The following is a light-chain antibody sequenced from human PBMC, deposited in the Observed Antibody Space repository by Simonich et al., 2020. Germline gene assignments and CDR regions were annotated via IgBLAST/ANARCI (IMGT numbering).Light chain of an antibody. CDR3: MQALQTPWT. Sequence: DIVMTQSPLSLPVTPGEPASISCRSRKSLLHSNGYNYLDWYLQKPGQSPQLLIYLGYNRASGVPDRFSGSGSGTDFTLKISRVEAEDVGVYYCMQALQTPWTFGQGTKVEIK. CDR1: KSLLHSNGYNY. CDR2: LGY. V-gene: IGKV2-28*01. J-gene: IGKJ1*01.